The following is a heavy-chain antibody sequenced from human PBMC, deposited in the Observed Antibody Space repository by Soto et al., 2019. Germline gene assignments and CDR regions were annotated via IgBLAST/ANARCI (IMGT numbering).Heavy chain of an antibody. CDR2: IRETGNT. J-gene: IGHJ4*02. Sequence: EVHILQSGGGLEQPGGSLRLSCAASGFTFSNYAMSWIRQAPGKGLEWVSTIRETGNTYYADSVRGRFDTSRDNSENTLYLQMSSLRAEDTAVYYCAKQQMGVIRALDYWGQGTLVTVSS. CDR3: AKQQMGVIRALDY. CDR1: GFTFSNYA. V-gene: IGHV3-23*01. D-gene: IGHD1-26*01.